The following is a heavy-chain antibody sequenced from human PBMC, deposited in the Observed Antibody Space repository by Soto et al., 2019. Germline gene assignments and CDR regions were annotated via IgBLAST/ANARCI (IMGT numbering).Heavy chain of an antibody. D-gene: IGHD1-7*01. CDR2: INSNTGGT. J-gene: IGHJ4*02. V-gene: IGHV1-2*02. Sequence: ASVKVSCKASGYTFKDYFLHWVRQAPGQGLEWMGWINSNTGGTNYAQKFQGRVTMTRDTPISTAYMELSRLTSDDTAVYHCARESVITGTHHFDYWGQGTLVTVSS. CDR1: GYTFKDYF. CDR3: ARESVITGTHHFDY.